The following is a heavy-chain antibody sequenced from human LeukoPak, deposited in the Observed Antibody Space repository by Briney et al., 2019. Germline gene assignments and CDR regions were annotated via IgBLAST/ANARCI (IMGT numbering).Heavy chain of an antibody. CDR1: GDSISSTSYY. J-gene: IGHJ4*01. V-gene: IGHV4-39*01. CDR3: ASRVYGLGSFNY. D-gene: IGHD3-10*01. CDR2: IYNSGTT. Sequence: SETLSLTCTVSGDSISSTSYYWDWIRQPPGKGLEWIGSIYNSGTTYYNPSLKSRVTISVDTSKNQFSLKVSSVTAADTAVYYRASRVYGLGSFNYWGQGTLVTVSS.